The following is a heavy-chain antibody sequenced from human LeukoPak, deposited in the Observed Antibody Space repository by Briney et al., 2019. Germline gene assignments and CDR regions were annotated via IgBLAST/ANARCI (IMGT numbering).Heavy chain of an antibody. CDR2: ISWNSGSI. CDR1: GFTFDDYA. D-gene: IGHD1-26*01. CDR3: AKDMGEWELLTADAFDI. V-gene: IGHV3-9*01. J-gene: IGHJ3*02. Sequence: PGRSLRLSCAASGFTFDDYAMHWVRQAPGKGLEWVSGISWNSGSIGYADSVKGRFTISRDNAKNSLYLQMYSLRAEDTALYYCAKDMGEWELLTADAFDIWGQGTMVTVSS.